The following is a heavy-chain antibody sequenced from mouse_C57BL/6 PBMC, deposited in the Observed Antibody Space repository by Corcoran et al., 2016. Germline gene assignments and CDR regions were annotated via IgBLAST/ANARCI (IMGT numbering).Heavy chain of an antibody. CDR1: GYTFTTYG. CDR2: INTYSGVP. J-gene: IGHJ2*01. D-gene: IGHD2-5*01. Sequence: QIQLVQSGPELKKPGETVKISCKASGYTFTTYGMSWVKQAPGKGLKWMGWINTYSGVPTYADDFKGRFAFSLETSASTAYLQINNLKNEDTATYFCARSPYYSNFYFDYWGQGTTLTVSS. CDR3: ARSPYYSNFYFDY. V-gene: IGHV9-3*01.